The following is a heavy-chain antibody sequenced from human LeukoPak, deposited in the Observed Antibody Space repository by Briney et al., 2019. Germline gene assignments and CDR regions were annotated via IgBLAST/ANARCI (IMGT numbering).Heavy chain of an antibody. D-gene: IGHD2-15*01. Sequence: GGSLTLSCAASGITFSGSAMHWVRQTSGIGLEWLGRIRSQADSYATAYAESVKGRFTISRDDSKTTAYLQMNSLKTEDTAVYYCARRSCSGGRCFYDYWGRGTLFTVSS. CDR2: IRSQADSYAT. CDR1: GITFSGSA. V-gene: IGHV3-73*01. J-gene: IGHJ4*02. CDR3: ARRSCSGGRCFYDY.